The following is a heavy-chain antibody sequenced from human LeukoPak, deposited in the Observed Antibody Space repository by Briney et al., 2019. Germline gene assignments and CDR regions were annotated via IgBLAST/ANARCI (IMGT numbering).Heavy chain of an antibody. Sequence: SVKVSCKASGGTFSSYAISWVRQAPGQGLEWMGGIIPIFGTTNYAQKFQGRVTITADESTSTAYMELSSLRSEDTAVYYCARGYYDSSGYYFTYYFDYWGQGTRVTVSS. CDR2: IIPIFGTT. CDR1: GGTFSSYA. D-gene: IGHD3-22*01. CDR3: ARGYYDSSGYYFTYYFDY. V-gene: IGHV1-69*13. J-gene: IGHJ4*02.